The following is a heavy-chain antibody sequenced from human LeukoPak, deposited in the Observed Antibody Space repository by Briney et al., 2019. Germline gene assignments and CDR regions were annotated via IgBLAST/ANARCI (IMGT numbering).Heavy chain of an antibody. J-gene: IGHJ4*02. CDR3: ASEARVHYDSSGYYYG. V-gene: IGHV4-34*01. Sequence: SETLSLTCAVYGGSFSGYYWSWIRQPTGKGLEWIGEVNHSGSTNYNPSLKSRVTISVDTSKNQFSLKLSSVTAADTAVYYCASEARVHYDSSGYYYGWGQGTLVTLSS. CDR1: GGSFSGYY. D-gene: IGHD3-22*01. CDR2: VNHSGST.